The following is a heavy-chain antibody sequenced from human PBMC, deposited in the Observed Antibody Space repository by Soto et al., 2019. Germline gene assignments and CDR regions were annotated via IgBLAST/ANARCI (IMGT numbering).Heavy chain of an antibody. J-gene: IGHJ6*02. CDR1: GCTFSSYA. CDR2: IIPNFGTA. D-gene: IGHD3-3*01. Sequence: ASVKVSCKASGCTFSSYAISWVRQAPGQGLEWMGRIIPNFGTANFAQKFQGRVTITADESTSTAYMELSSLRSEDTAVYYCARDWGGSGRPVYYYYGMDVWGQGTTVTVSS. CDR3: ARDWGGSGRPVYYYYGMDV. V-gene: IGHV1-69*13.